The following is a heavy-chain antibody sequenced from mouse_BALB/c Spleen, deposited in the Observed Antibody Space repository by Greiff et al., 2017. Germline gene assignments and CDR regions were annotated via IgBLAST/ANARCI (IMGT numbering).Heavy chain of an antibody. J-gene: IGHJ4*01. D-gene: IGHD1-1*01. Sequence: QVHVKQSGPGLVQPSQSLSITCTVSGFSLTSYGVHWVRQSPGKGLEWLGVIWSGGSTDYNAAFISRLSISKDNSKSQVFFKMNSLQADDTAIYYCARNYYYGSRGYAMDYWGQGTSVTVSS. V-gene: IGHV2-4-1*01. CDR1: GFSLTSYG. CDR2: IWSGGST. CDR3: ARNYYYGSRGYAMDY.